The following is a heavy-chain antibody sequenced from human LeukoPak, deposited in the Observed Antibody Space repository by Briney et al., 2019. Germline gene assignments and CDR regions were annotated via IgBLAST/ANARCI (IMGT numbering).Heavy chain of an antibody. Sequence: GGSLRLSCEASGFTFNNYALAWVRQSPGKGLEWVSGITGSGGHTYYAHSVKGRLTISRDNSKNTLYLQMYSLRAEDTAVYYCTKDLTDSHYYYTDVWGKGTTVIVSS. D-gene: IGHD2-21*02. J-gene: IGHJ6*03. V-gene: IGHV3-23*01. CDR1: GFTFNNYA. CDR2: ITGSGGHT. CDR3: TKDLTDSHYYYTDV.